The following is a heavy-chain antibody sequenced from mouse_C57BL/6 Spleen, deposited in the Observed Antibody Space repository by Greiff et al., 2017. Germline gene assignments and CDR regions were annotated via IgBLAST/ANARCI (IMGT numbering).Heavy chain of an antibody. Sequence: QVQLQQSGAELARPGASVKLSCKASGYTFTSYGISWVKQRTGQGLEWIGEIYPRSGNTYYNEKFKGKATLTADKSSSTAYMELRSLTSEDSAVXVCARDGSSNAMDYWGQGTSVTVSS. CDR1: GYTFTSYG. D-gene: IGHD1-1*01. CDR3: ARDGSSNAMDY. J-gene: IGHJ4*01. CDR2: IYPRSGNT. V-gene: IGHV1-81*01.